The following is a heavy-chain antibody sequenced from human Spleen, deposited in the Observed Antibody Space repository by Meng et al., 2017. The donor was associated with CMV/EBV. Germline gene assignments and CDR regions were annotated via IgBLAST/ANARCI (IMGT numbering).Heavy chain of an antibody. CDR3: AGRSHEDIVVVPAAMGFDY. D-gene: IGHD2-2*01. CDR1: SLSGYY. J-gene: IGHJ4*02. V-gene: IGHV4-34*01. CDR2: INHSGST. Sequence: SLSGYYWSWIRQPPGKGLEWIGEINHSGSTNYNPSLKSRVTISVDTSKNQFSLKLSSVTAADTAVYYCAGRSHEDIVVVPAAMGFDYWGQGTLVTVSS.